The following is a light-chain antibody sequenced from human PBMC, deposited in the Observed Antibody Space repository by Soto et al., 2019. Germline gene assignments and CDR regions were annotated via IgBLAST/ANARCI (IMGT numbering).Light chain of an antibody. CDR3: QQRSNWPIT. CDR1: QSVSSN. J-gene: IGKJ5*01. CDR2: EAS. V-gene: IGKV3-11*01. Sequence: EIVMTQSPATLSVSPGERATLSCRASQSVSSNLAWYQQKPGQAPSLLIYEASTRAPGTPDRFSGSGSGTDFTLTISSLEPEDFAVYYCQQRSNWPITFGQGTRLEIK.